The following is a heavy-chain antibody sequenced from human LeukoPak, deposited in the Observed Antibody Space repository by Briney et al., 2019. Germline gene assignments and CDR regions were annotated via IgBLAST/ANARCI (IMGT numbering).Heavy chain of an antibody. CDR1: GFTVSTYA. D-gene: IGHD3-10*01. CDR3: AKDYHSSGTYHDY. Sequence: QSGGSLRLSCAASGFTVSTYAMSWVRQAPGKGLEWVSGINRSGGRTYNADSVKGRFTISGDDSKNMLYLQMNNLRAEDTAVYYCAKDYHSSGTYHDYWGQGTLVTVSS. V-gene: IGHV3-23*01. J-gene: IGHJ4*02. CDR2: INRSGGRT.